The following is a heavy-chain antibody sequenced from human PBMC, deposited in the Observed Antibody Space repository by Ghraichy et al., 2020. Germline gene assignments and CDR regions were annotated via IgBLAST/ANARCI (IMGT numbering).Heavy chain of an antibody. J-gene: IGHJ6*02. V-gene: IGHV3-21*01. D-gene: IGHD6-19*01. CDR3: SRGGGAGTPVLYHMDV. CDR1: GLMFSPNT. CDR2: ISSSTRYI. Sequence: CVASGLMFSPNTMNWVRQAPGKGLEWLSSISSSTRYIYYADSVKGRFTISRDNAQNSLYLQMNSLRAEDTAVYYCSRGGGAGTPVLYHMDVWGLGTTVTVSS.